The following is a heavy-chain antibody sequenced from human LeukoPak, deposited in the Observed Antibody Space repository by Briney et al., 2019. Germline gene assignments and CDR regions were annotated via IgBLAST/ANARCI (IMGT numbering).Heavy chain of an antibody. V-gene: IGHV4-59*11. D-gene: IGHD3-10*01. Sequence: PSETLSLTCTVSGGSISSHYWSWIRQPPGKGLEWIGYIYYSGSTNYNPSLKSRVTISVDTSKNQFSLKLSSVTAADTAVYYCARDLTHSRMVRGFWRRLGWFDPWGQGTLVTVSS. CDR2: IYYSGST. CDR1: GGSISSHY. CDR3: ARDLTHSRMVRGFWRRLGWFDP. J-gene: IGHJ5*02.